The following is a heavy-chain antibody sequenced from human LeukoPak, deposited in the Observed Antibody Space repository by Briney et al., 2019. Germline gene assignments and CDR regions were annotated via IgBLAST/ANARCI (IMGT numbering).Heavy chain of an antibody. CDR1: GFTFSSYS. Sequence: GGSLRLSCAASGFTFSSYSMNWVRQAPGKGLGWVSSISSSSSYIYYADSVKGRFTISRDNAKNSLYLQMNSLRAEDTAVYYCARLPGTGKKDYWGQGTLVTVSS. J-gene: IGHJ4*02. CDR3: ARLPGTGKKDY. D-gene: IGHD1-1*01. V-gene: IGHV3-21*01. CDR2: ISSSSSYI.